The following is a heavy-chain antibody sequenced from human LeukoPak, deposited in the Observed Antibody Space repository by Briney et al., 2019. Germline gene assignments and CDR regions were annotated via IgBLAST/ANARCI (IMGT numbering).Heavy chain of an antibody. V-gene: IGHV4-59*01. CDR3: ARDGSAGRDAFDI. J-gene: IGHJ3*02. CDR2: IYYSGST. Sequence: SETLSLTCTVSGGFISSYYWSWIRQPPGKGLEWIGYIYYSGSTNYNPSLKSRVTISVDTSKNQFSLKLSSVTAADTAVYYCARDGSAGRDAFDIWGQGTMVTVSS. D-gene: IGHD6-13*01. CDR1: GGFISSYY.